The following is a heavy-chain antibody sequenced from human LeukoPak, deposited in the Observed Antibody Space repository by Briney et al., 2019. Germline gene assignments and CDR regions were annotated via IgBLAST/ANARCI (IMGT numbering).Heavy chain of an antibody. V-gene: IGHV4-59*01. CDR2: IYYSGST. CDR1: GGSISSYY. CDR3: ARVGGEGISWYAAEYFQH. J-gene: IGHJ1*01. D-gene: IGHD6-13*01. Sequence: SETLSLTCTVSGGSISSYYWSWIRQPPGKGLEWIGYIYYSGSTNYNPSLKSRVTISVDTSKNQFSLKLSSVTAADTAVYYCARVGGEGISWYAAEYFQHWGQGTLVTVSS.